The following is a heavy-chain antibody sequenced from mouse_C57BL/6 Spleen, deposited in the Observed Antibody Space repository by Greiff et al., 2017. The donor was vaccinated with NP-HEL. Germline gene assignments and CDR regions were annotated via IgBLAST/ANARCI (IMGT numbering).Heavy chain of an antibody. CDR1: GYTFTDYY. V-gene: IGHV1-26*01. J-gene: IGHJ1*03. CDR2: INPNNGGT. CDR3: ARGGVYYYGSTYWYFDV. Sequence: VQLQQSGPELVKPGASGKISGKASGYTFTDYYMNWGKQSHGKSLEWIGDINPNNGGTSYNQKFKGKATLTVDKSSSTAYMELRSLTSEDSAVYYCARGGVYYYGSTYWYFDVWGTGTTVTVSS. D-gene: IGHD1-1*01.